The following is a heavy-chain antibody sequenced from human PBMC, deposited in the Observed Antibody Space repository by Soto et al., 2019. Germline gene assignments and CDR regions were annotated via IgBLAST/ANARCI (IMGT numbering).Heavy chain of an antibody. V-gene: IGHV3-13*01. D-gene: IGHD3-3*01. CDR1: GFTFSSYD. J-gene: IGHJ5*02. CDR3: ARAKGYYDFWSGYYTWFDP. Sequence: GGSLRLSCAASGFTFSSYDMHWVRQATGKGLEWVSAIGTAGDTYYPGSVKGRFTISRENAKNSLYLQMNSLRAEDTAVYYCARAKGYYDFWSGYYTWFDPWGQGTLVTVSS. CDR2: IGTAGDT.